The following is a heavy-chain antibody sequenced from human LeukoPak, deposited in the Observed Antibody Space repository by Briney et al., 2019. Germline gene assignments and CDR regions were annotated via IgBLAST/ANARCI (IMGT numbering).Heavy chain of an antibody. CDR3: ARGSRYYYYYGMDV. CDR2: INAGNGNT. V-gene: IGHV1-3*01. Sequence: ASVKVSCKASGYTFTSYAMHWVRQAPGQRLEWMGWINAGNGNTKYSQKFQGRVTITRDTSASTAYMELSSLRSEDTAVYYCARGSRYYYYYGMDVWGQGTTVTVSS. J-gene: IGHJ6*02. CDR1: GYTFTSYA.